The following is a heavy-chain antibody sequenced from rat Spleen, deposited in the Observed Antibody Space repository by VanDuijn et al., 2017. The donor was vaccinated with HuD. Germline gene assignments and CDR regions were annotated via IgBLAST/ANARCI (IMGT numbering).Heavy chain of an antibody. CDR3: TRAMYTTDYYYAKGYYLMDA. CDR1: GFTFSSYV. D-gene: IGHD1-6*01. V-gene: IGHV5-43*01. J-gene: IGHJ4*01. Sequence: EVQLVESGGGLVQPGSSLKVSCVASGFTFSSYVMHWFRQAPENGIEWLAYISSGGGGTLYPDSVKDRFTISRDNAKSTLYLQMDSLRSEDTATYYCTRAMYTTDYYYAKGYYLMDAWGQGASVTVSS. CDR2: ISSGGGGT.